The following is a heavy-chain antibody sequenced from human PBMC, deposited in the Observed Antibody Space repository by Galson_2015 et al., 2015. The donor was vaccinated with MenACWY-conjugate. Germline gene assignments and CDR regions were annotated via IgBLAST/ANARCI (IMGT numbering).Heavy chain of an antibody. V-gene: IGHV3-23*01. J-gene: IGHJ4*02. Sequence: SLRLSCAASGFTFKNYAMTWVRQPPGKGLEWVSVISSSGGSTYYADSVKGRVTISRDNSKNTLYLQMSSLRAEDTAVYYCAKELHNWNGNPEYWGQGTLVTVSS. CDR1: GFTFKNYA. CDR2: ISSSGGST. CDR3: AKELHNWNGNPEY. D-gene: IGHD1-20*01.